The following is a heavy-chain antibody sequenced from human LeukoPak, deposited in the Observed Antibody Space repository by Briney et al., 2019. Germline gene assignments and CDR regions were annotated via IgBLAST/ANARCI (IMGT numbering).Heavy chain of an antibody. J-gene: IGHJ4*02. D-gene: IGHD3-16*02. CDR2: INHSGNT. V-gene: IGHV4-34*01. CDR3: ARGGNSRYRPFDY. Sequence: SETLSLTCAVYGGSFSGYYWSWIRQPPGKGLEWIGEINHSGNTNYNPSLKSRVTISVDTSKNQFSLKLSSVTAADTAVYYCARGGNSRYRPFDYWGQGTLVTVSS. CDR1: GGSFSGYY.